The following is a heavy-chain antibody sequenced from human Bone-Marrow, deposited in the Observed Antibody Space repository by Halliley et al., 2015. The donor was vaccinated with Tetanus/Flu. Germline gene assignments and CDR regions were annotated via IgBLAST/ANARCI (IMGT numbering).Heavy chain of an antibody. D-gene: IGHD3-22*01. J-gene: IGHJ4*02. V-gene: IGHV4-30-4*01. CDR2: IFYSGRT. CDR3: VRGRDGHYYDPSGLDF. Sequence: YIFYSGRTYYNPSLESRTTISIDTSKNQFSLRVRSVTAADTAVYYCVRGRDGHYYDPSGLDFWGQGTLVTVSS.